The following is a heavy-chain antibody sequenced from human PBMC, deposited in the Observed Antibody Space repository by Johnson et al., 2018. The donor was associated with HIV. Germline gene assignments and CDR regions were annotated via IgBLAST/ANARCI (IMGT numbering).Heavy chain of an antibody. Sequence: VQLVESGGGVVRPGGSLRLSCAASGFTFDDYGMSWVRQAPGKGLEWVSGINWNGGSTYYADSVKGRFTISRDNSKNTLYLQMNSLRVEDTAVYYCAKAYTYGAFDIWGQGTMVTVSS. J-gene: IGHJ3*02. CDR1: GFTFDDYG. V-gene: IGHV3-20*04. CDR3: AKAYTYGAFDI. CDR2: INWNGGST. D-gene: IGHD5-18*01.